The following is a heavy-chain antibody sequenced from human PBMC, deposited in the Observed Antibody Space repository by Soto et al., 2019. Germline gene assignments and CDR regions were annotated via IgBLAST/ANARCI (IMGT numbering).Heavy chain of an antibody. Sequence: SETLSLTCSVSGHSISSYYWSWIRQPPGKGLEWIGYIYYSGSTNYNPSFKSRVTISVGTPKNQFSLKLTSVTAADTAVYYCARGVATIGPWGQGTLVTVS. CDR2: IYYSGST. CDR1: GHSISSYY. J-gene: IGHJ5*02. V-gene: IGHV4-59*01. CDR3: ARGVATIGP. D-gene: IGHD5-12*01.